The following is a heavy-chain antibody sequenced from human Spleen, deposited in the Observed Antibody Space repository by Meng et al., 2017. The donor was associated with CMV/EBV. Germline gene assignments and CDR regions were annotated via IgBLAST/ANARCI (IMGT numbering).Heavy chain of an antibody. J-gene: IGHJ5*02. Sequence: SLPCTVSGGSISSSTYYWCWIRQPPGKGLEWIGSMYYSGSIYYNPSLKSRVTISVDTSKNQFSLKLSSVTAADTAVYYCGRSSSWFDPWGQGTLVTVSS. CDR3: GRSSSWFDP. CDR1: GGSISSSTYY. V-gene: IGHV4-39*07. CDR2: MYYSGSI. D-gene: IGHD1-26*01.